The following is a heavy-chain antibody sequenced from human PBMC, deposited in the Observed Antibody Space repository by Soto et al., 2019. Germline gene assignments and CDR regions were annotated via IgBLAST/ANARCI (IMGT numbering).Heavy chain of an antibody. Sequence: PGRPLRLSCAASGFTFRNYWMSWVRQAPGKGLEWVANIKPDGSVIYYADSVKGRFTISRDNTKSSLYLQMNSLRAEDTAVYYCAKEAYWGQGTQVTVS. CDR3: AKEAY. CDR1: GFTFRNYW. CDR2: IKPDGSVI. V-gene: IGHV3-7*05. J-gene: IGHJ4*02.